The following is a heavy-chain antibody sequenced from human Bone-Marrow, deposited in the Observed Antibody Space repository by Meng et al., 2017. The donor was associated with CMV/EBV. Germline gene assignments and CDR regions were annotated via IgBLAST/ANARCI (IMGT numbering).Heavy chain of an antibody. CDR2: ISGSGGST. Sequence: GESLKISCAASGFTFSSYAMSWVRQAPGKGLEWVSAISGSGGSTYYADSVKGRFAISRDNSKNTLYLQMNSLRGEDTAVYYCARDGGGVLLDAFDIWGQGTMVTVSS. D-gene: IGHD1-26*01. J-gene: IGHJ3*02. V-gene: IGHV3-23*01. CDR3: ARDGGGVLLDAFDI. CDR1: GFTFSSYA.